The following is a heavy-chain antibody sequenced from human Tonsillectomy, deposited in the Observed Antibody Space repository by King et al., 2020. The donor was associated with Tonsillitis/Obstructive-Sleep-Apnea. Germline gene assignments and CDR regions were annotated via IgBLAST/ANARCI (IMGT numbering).Heavy chain of an antibody. D-gene: IGHD4-17*01. J-gene: IGHJ4*02. CDR1: GGSISSYY. V-gene: IGHV4-59*01. CDR2: IYYSGST. CDR3: ARVSFVTTYYFDY. Sequence: QLQESGPGLVKPSETLSLTCTVSGGSISSYYWSWIRPPPGKGLEWIGYIYYSGSTNYNPSLKSRVTISVDTSKNQFSLKLSSVTAADTAVYYCARVSFVTTYYFDYWGQGTLVTVSS.